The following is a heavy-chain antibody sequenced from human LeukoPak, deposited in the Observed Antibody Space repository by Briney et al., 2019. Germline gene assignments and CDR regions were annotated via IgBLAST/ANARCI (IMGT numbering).Heavy chain of an antibody. Sequence: ASVKVSCKASGYTFTGYYMHWVRQAPGQGLEWMGWTSTNNRNTNYAQRLQGRVTMTTDTSTNTAYMELRTLRSDDTAVYYCARSQAVVSSSLYYYYMDVWGKGTTIIVSS. D-gene: IGHD2-2*01. CDR1: GYTFTGYY. CDR3: ARSQAVVSSSLYYYYMDV. CDR2: TSTNNRNT. V-gene: IGHV1-18*04. J-gene: IGHJ6*03.